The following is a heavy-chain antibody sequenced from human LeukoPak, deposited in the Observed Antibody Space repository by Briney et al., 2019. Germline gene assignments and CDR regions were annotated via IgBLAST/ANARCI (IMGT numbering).Heavy chain of an antibody. D-gene: IGHD1-14*01. CDR2: LYSDGNT. Sequence: GGPLRLSCAASGVTVITNDMTWVRQATGKGREWVSVLYSDGNTKYADSVQGRFTISRDNSKNTLHLEMNSLSPDDTAVYYCARGVEPLAANTLAYWGQGTLVTVSS. CDR1: GVTVITND. J-gene: IGHJ4*02. V-gene: IGHV3-53*01. CDR3: ARGVEPLAANTLAY.